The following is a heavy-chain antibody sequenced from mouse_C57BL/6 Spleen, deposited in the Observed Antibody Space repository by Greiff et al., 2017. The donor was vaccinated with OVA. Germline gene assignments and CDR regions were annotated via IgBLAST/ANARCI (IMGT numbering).Heavy chain of an antibody. CDR2: IYPGDGDT. V-gene: IGHV1-80*01. D-gene: IGHD1-1*01. CDR3: VRGPITTVVDWYLDV. Sequence: VQLQQSGAELVKPGASVKISCKASGYAFSSYWMNWVKQRPGKGLEWIGQIYPGDGDTNYNGKFKGKATLTADKSSSTAYMQLSSLTSEDSAVYFCVRGPITTVVDWYLDVWGTGTTVTVSS. CDR1: GYAFSSYW. J-gene: IGHJ1*03.